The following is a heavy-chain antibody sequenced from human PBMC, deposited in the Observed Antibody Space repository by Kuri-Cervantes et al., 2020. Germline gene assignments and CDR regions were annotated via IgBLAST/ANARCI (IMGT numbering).Heavy chain of an antibody. J-gene: IGHJ4*02. Sequence: ASVKVSCKASGYTFTGYYMHWVRQAPGQGLEWMGWINPNSGGTNYAQKFQGRVTMTRDTSISTAYMELRSLRSDDTAVYYCARDDYLENSNFDYWGQGTLVTVSS. CDR3: ARDDYLENSNFDY. CDR2: INPNSGGT. CDR1: GYTFTGYY. D-gene: IGHD1-1*01. V-gene: IGHV1-2*02.